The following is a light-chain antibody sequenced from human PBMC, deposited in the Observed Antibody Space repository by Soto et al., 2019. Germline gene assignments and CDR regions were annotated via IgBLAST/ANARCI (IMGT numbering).Light chain of an antibody. CDR3: QQYGSSPFT. Sequence: EIVLTQSPGTLSLSPGERATLSCRASQSVSSSYLAWYQQKPGQAPRLLIYGASSRATGIPDRFSGSGSGTDFTLTISRLEPEDCAVYYCQQYGSSPFTFGPGTKVHIK. CDR2: GAS. V-gene: IGKV3-20*01. J-gene: IGKJ3*01. CDR1: QSVSSSY.